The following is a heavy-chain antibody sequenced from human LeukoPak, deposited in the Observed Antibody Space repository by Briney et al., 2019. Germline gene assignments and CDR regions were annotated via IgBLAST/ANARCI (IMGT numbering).Heavy chain of an antibody. D-gene: IGHD2-15*01. CDR2: VYTSGTT. J-gene: IGHJ5*02. CDR3: ARYATGSSGFDP. V-gene: IGHV4-4*07. Sequence: SETLSRTCTVPDDSINVYYWHWIRQPAGKGLEWIGRVYTSGTTSYNPSLKSRVSMSIDTSKSQFSLKLSSVTAADTAVYYCARYATGSSGFDPWGQGTLVTVSS. CDR1: DDSINVYY.